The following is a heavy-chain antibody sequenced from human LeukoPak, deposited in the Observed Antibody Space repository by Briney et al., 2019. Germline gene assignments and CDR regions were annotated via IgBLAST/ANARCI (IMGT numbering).Heavy chain of an antibody. CDR3: ARVLPHSDPLDY. D-gene: IGHD2-15*01. Sequence: HPGGTLRLSCAASGFTFSNYGMSWVRQAPGKGLEWVSTISGSGGRTYYADSVKGRFTISRDNSKNTLYLQMNSLRAEDTAVYYCARVLPHSDPLDYWGQGTLVTVSS. CDR2: ISGSGGRT. CDR1: GFTFSNYG. V-gene: IGHV3-23*01. J-gene: IGHJ4*02.